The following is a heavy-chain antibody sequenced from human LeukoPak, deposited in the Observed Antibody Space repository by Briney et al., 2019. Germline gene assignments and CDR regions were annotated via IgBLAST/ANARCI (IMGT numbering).Heavy chain of an antibody. Sequence: ASVKVSCKASGYTFTSYHMHWVRQAPGQGLEWMGIINPSGGTTNYAQKFRGRVTMTRDTSISTAYMELSRLRSDDTAVYYCARDLRRSGSHWNLNDYWGQGTLVTVSS. V-gene: IGHV1-46*01. CDR1: GYTFTSYH. CDR3: ARDLRRSGSHWNLNDY. CDR2: INPSGGTT. D-gene: IGHD1-26*01. J-gene: IGHJ4*02.